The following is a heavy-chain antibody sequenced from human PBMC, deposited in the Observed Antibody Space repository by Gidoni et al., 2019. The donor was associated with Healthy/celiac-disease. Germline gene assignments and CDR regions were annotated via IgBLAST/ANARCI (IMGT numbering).Heavy chain of an antibody. D-gene: IGHD3-10*01. Sequence: EVQLVESGGGLVQPGGSLRLACAASGFTFSSYAMSWFRQAPGKGLEWVSAISGSGGSTYYADSVKGRFTISRDNSKNTLYLQMNSLRAEDTAVYYCAKGPQGLWFGEFPIDYWGQGTLVTVSS. CDR2: ISGSGGST. CDR1: GFTFSSYA. J-gene: IGHJ4*02. V-gene: IGHV3-23*04. CDR3: AKGPQGLWFGEFPIDY.